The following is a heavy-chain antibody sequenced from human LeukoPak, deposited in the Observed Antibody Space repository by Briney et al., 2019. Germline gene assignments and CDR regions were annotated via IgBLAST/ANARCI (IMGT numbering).Heavy chain of an antibody. V-gene: IGHV4-61*05. CDR1: GGSISSSSYY. Sequence: SETLSLTCTVSGGSISSSSYYWGWIRQPPGKGLEWIGYIYYSGSTNYNPSLKSRVTISVDTSKNQFSLKLSSVTAADTAVYYCARARRYYYDSSGYDWYFDLWGRGTLVTVSS. CDR2: IYYSGST. J-gene: IGHJ2*01. D-gene: IGHD3-22*01. CDR3: ARARRYYYDSSGYDWYFDL.